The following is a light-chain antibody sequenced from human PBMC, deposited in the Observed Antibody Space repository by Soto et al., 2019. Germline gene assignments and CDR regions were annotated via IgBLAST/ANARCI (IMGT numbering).Light chain of an antibody. Sequence: QSALTQPASVSGSPGQSITVSCTGTSSDVGGYDFVSWYQQHPGKAPKLMIYEVSKRPSGVSNRFTGSKSVNTASLTISGLQAEDEADYYCCSYAGSSTLVFGAGTKLTVL. V-gene: IGLV2-23*02. CDR3: CSYAGSSTLV. CDR2: EVS. CDR1: SSDVGGYDF. J-gene: IGLJ2*01.